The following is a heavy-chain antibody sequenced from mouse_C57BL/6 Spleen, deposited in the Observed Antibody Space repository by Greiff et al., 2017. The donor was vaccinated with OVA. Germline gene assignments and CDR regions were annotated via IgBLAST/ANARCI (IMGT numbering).Heavy chain of an antibody. CDR1: GYSITSGYY. V-gene: IGHV3-6*01. CDR2: ISYDGSN. CDR3: ARGDSNFSYWYFDV. J-gene: IGHJ1*03. D-gene: IGHD2-5*01. Sequence: EVKLMESGPGLVKPSQSLSLTCSVTGYSITSGYYWNWIRQFPGNKLEWMGYISYDGSNNYNPSLKNRISITRDTSKNQFFLKLNSVTTEDTATYYCARGDSNFSYWYFDVWGTGTTVTVSS.